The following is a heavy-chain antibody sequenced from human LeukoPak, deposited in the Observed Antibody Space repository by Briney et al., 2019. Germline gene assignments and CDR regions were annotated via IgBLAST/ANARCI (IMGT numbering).Heavy chain of an antibody. CDR1: GGSLSSGGYY. V-gene: IGHV4-39*07. J-gene: IGHJ5*02. D-gene: IGHD6-19*01. CDR3: AREWIAVDFNWFDP. Sequence: SETLSLTCTVSGGSLSSGGYYWGWIRQPPGKGLEWIGSIYYSGSTYYNPSLKSRVTISVDTSKNQFSLKLSSVTAADTAVYDCAREWIAVDFNWFDPWGQGTLVTVSS. CDR2: IYYSGST.